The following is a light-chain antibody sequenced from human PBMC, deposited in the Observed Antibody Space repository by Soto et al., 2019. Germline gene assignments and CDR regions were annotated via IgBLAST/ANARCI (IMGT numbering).Light chain of an antibody. J-gene: IGKJ3*01. CDR3: QQYGRSPFT. Sequence: DIVMTQSPLSLPVTPGEPATLSCRASQSVSSNYVAWFHQKPGQAPRLLIYGASSRATGVPDRFSASGSGTDFTLTISRLEPEDFAVYYCQQYGRSPFTFGPGTKVDIK. V-gene: IGKV3-20*01. CDR1: QSVSSNY. CDR2: GAS.